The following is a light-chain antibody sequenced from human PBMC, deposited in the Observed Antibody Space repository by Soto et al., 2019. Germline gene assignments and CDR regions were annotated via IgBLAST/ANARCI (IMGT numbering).Light chain of an antibody. CDR2: GAS. J-gene: IGKJ2*01. CDR1: QSVSSN. Sequence: EIVMTQSPATLSVSPGERATLSCRASQSVSSNLAWYQQKPGQAPGLLIYGASTRATGISARFSGSGSGTEFTLTISSLQSEDFAVYYCQQYNTWPRTFGQGTKLEIK. CDR3: QQYNTWPRT. V-gene: IGKV3-15*01.